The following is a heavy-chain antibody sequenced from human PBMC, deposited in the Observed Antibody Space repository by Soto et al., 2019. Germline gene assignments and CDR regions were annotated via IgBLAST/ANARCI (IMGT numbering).Heavy chain of an antibody. CDR3: AKGSNSSSWPYYYYYMDV. V-gene: IGHV3-23*01. Sequence: GGSLRLSCAASGFTFSSYAMSWVRQAPGKGLEWVSAISGSGGSTYYADSVKGRFTISRDNSKNTLYLQMNSLRAEDTAVYYCAKGSNSSSWPYYYYYMDVWGKGTTVTVSS. J-gene: IGHJ6*03. CDR2: ISGSGGST. D-gene: IGHD6-13*01. CDR1: GFTFSSYA.